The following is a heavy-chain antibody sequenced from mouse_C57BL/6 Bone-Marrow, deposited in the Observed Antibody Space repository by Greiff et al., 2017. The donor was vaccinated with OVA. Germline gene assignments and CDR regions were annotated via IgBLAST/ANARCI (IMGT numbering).Heavy chain of an antibody. CDR2: IDPENGDT. V-gene: IGHV14-4*01. CDR1: GFNIKDDY. J-gene: IGHJ2*01. D-gene: IGHD1-1*01. Sequence: EVQLQQSGAELVRPGASVKLSCTASGFNIKDDYMHWVKQRPEQGLEWIGWIDPENGDTDYASKFQGKATITADTSSNTAYLQLSSLTSEDTAVYYCTTYGSSLDYWGQGTTLTVSS. CDR3: TTYGSSLDY.